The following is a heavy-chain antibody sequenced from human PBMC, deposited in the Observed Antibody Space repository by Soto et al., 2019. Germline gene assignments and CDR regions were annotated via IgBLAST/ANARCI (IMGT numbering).Heavy chain of an antibody. D-gene: IGHD3-10*01. J-gene: IGHJ6*02. CDR1: GYTLTSYC. Sequence: ASVNVSCKSSGYTLTSYCISWVRQAPGQGLEWMGWISAYNGNTNYAQKLQGRVTMTTDTSTSTAYMELRSLRSDDTAVYYCARDQVWYGSPPTGMDVWGQGTTVTVSS. CDR3: ARDQVWYGSPPTGMDV. CDR2: ISAYNGNT. V-gene: IGHV1-18*04.